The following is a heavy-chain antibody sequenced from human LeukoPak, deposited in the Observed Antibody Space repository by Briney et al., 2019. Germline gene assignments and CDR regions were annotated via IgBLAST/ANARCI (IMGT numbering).Heavy chain of an antibody. J-gene: IGHJ3*02. CDR2: ISYDGSNK. V-gene: IGHV3-30*04. D-gene: IGHD1-26*01. CDR1: GFTFSSYA. CDR3: ARDSRGSYGDAFAI. Sequence: GRSLRLSYAASGFTFSSYAMHWVRQAPGKGLEWVAVISYDGSNKYYADSVKGRFTISRDNAKNSLYLQMNSLRAEDTAVYYCARDSRGSYGDAFAIWGPGTMVTASS.